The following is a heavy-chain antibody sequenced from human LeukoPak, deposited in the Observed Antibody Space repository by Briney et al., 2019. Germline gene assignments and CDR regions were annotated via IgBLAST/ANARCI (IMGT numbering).Heavy chain of an antibody. CDR1: GFTFSSYA. CDR3: VKEGGYCSSTSCYWYYFDY. Sequence: GGSLRLSRSASGFTFSSYAMHWVRQAPGRGLEYVSAISSNGGSTYYADSVKGRFTISRDNSKNTLYLQMSSLRAEDTAVYYYVKEGGYCSSTSCYWYYFDYWGQGTLVTVSS. V-gene: IGHV3-64D*06. J-gene: IGHJ4*02. CDR2: ISSNGGST. D-gene: IGHD2-2*01.